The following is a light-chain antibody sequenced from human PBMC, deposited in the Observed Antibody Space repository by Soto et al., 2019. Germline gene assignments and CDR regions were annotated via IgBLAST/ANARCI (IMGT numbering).Light chain of an antibody. J-gene: IGLJ1*01. CDR3: CSHAGFNAPCV. Sequence: QSALTQPASVSGSPGQSITIACTGISTDVENYNFVSWYQQHPGKVPKLIIYEDSKRPSGISDRFSGSKSGNSASLTTSGLQAEDEADYYCCSHAGFNAPCVFATGTKLTVL. CDR2: EDS. CDR1: STDVENYNF. V-gene: IGLV2-23*01.